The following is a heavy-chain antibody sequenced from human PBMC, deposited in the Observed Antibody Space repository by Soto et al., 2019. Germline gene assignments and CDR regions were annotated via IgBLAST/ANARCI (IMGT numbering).Heavy chain of an antibody. CDR1: GESFNDYF. CDR2: VHHTGTS. V-gene: IGHV4-34*02. CDR3: ARRKDSSRYFYGMDV. Sequence: QVALQQWGAGLLKPSQTLSLTCAVYGESFNDYFWTWIRQSPGGGLEWLAEVHHTGTSYYNPSLKVRLAVSVDTSRNQFSLNLTSLTAADTATYYCARRKDSSRYFYGMDVWGQGTKVVVSS. D-gene: IGHD6-13*01. J-gene: IGHJ6*02.